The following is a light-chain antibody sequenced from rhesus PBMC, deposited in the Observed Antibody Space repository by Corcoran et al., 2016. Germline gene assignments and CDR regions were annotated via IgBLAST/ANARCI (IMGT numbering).Light chain of an antibody. J-gene: IGKJ3*01. CDR3: QQCSSRPFT. Sequence: DIQMTQSPSSLSASVGDTVTITFRASQGISNWLAWFQQQPGKAPKLLIYKASSLQSGVPSRFSGSGSGTDFTLTISSLQSEDFGTYYCQQCSSRPFTFGPGTKLDIK. CDR2: KAS. CDR1: QGISNW. V-gene: IGKV1-22*01.